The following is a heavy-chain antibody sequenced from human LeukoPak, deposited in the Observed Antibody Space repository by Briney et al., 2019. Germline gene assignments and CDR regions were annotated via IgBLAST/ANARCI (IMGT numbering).Heavy chain of an antibody. J-gene: IGHJ6*02. CDR3: ASSIFYYDSSGYYYVDYYYYGMDV. V-gene: IGHV1-2*06. D-gene: IGHD3-22*01. CDR2: INPNSGGT. CDR1: GYTFTGYY. Sequence: ASVKVSCKASGYTFTGYYMHWARQAPGQGLEWMGRINPNSGGTNYAQKFQGRVTMTRDTSISTAYMELSRLRSDDTAVYYCASSIFYYDSSGYYYVDYYYYGMDVWGQGTTVTVSS.